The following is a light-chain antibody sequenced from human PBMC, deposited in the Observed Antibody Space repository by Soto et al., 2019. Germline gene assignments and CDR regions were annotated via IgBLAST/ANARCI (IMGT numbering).Light chain of an antibody. CDR3: QKYDNVPVT. CDR2: TAS. J-gene: IGKJ5*01. V-gene: IGKV1-27*01. CDR1: QDISNY. Sequence: DIQMTQSPSPLSASVGDRVTITCRASQDISNYLVWYQQKPGKVPKLLIHTASTLQSGVPSRFSGSGSGTDFTLTISSLQPEDVATYYCQKYDNVPVTFGQGTRLEIK.